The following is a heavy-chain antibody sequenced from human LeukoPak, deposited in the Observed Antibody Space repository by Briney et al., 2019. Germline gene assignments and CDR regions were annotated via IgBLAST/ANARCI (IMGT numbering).Heavy chain of an antibody. CDR1: GITFSTYA. CDR3: TRDPNGDYVGAFDM. CDR2: IRGSGGGT. V-gene: IGHV3-23*01. J-gene: IGHJ3*02. Sequence: GGSLRLSCAASGITFSTYAMTCVRQAPGKGLEWVSSIRGSGGGTDYADSVKGRFTISRDNSRDTLFLQMNSLRAEDTALYYCTRDPNGDYVGAFDMWGPGTMVTVSS. D-gene: IGHD4-17*01.